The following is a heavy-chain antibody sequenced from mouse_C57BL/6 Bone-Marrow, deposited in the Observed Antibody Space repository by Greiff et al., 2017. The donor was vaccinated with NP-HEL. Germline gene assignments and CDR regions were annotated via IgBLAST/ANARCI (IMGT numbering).Heavy chain of an antibody. CDR3: ARREDYYGSSDFDY. Sequence: VQLQQSGPELVKPGASVKLSCTASGYTFTSYDINWVKQRPGQGLEWIGWIYPGDGSTKYNEKFKGKATLTVDTSSSTAYMELHSLTSEDSAVYFCARREDYYGSSDFDYWGQGTTLTVSS. CDR1: GYTFTSYD. V-gene: IGHV1-85*01. J-gene: IGHJ2*01. D-gene: IGHD1-1*01. CDR2: IYPGDGST.